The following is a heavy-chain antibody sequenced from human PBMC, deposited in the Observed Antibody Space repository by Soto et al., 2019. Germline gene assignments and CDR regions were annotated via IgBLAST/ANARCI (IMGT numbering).Heavy chain of an antibody. Sequence: GGSLRLSCAASGFTFSSYWMSWVRQAPGKGLEWVANIKQDGSEKYYVDSVKGRFTISRDNAKNSLYLQMNSLRAEDTAVYSCARDGGYSYGYAFDIWGQGTMVTVSS. CDR1: GFTFSSYW. J-gene: IGHJ3*02. D-gene: IGHD5-18*01. CDR2: IKQDGSEK. V-gene: IGHV3-7*01. CDR3: ARDGGYSYGYAFDI.